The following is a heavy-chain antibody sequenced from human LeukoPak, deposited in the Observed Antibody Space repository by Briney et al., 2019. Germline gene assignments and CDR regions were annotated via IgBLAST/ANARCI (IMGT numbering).Heavy chain of an antibody. Sequence: SVTVSCQASGGTFSSYAISWVRQAPGQGLEWMGGTLPIFGTANYAHNFHATVTITADESTSTANMELSSQRSKHTSVYYSAKCGASGIDNYYYGMDDWGKGTTVTVSS. CDR3: AKCGASGIDNYYYGMDD. J-gene: IGHJ6*04. CDR2: TLPIFGTA. CDR1: GGTFSSYA. D-gene: IGHD3-10*01. V-gene: IGHV1-69*13.